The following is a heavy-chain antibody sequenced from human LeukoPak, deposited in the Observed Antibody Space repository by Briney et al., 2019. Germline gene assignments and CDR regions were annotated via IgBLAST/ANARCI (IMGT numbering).Heavy chain of an antibody. CDR1: GFTFSNYA. CDR3: AKNQGQWLVPVDY. Sequence: GGSLRLSCAASGFTFSNYAMSWVRQAPGKGLEWVSSMSGSGGSAYYADSVKGRFTISRDNSKNTLYLQMNNLRAEDTALYYCAKNQGQWLVPVDYWGQGTLVTVSS. J-gene: IGHJ4*02. D-gene: IGHD6-19*01. CDR2: MSGSGGSA. V-gene: IGHV3-23*01.